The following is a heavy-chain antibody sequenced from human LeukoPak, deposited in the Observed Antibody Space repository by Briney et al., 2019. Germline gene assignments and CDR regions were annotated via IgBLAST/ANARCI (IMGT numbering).Heavy chain of an antibody. J-gene: IGHJ3*02. V-gene: IGHV4-61*01. Sequence: SETLSLTCTVSGGSVSSSIYYWSWIRQPPGKGLEWIGYIHYSGSTNHNSSLKSRVTISVDTSKNQFSLRLTSVTAADTAVYYCARCARYCGGDCYPDGFDIWGQGTMATVSS. CDR2: IHYSGST. CDR1: GGSVSSSIYY. D-gene: IGHD2-21*02. CDR3: ARCARYCGGDCYPDGFDI.